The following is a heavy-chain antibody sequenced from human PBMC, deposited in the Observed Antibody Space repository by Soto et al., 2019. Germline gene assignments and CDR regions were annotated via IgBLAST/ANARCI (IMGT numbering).Heavy chain of an antibody. V-gene: IGHV3-66*01. D-gene: IGHD3-16*01. CDR2: IYSGGST. J-gene: IGHJ4*02. CDR3: ARDPWAADY. Sequence: GSLRLCCAASGFTVSTKYMSWVRQAPGKGLEWVSVIYSGGSTFYADSVRGRFTISRDNSKNTVNLQMNSLRAEDTAVYYCARDPWAADYWGQGTLVTVSS. CDR1: GFTVSTKY.